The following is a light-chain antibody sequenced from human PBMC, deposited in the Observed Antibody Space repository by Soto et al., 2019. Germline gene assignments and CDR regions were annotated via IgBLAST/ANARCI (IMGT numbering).Light chain of an antibody. V-gene: IGLV2-14*01. Sequence: QSALTQPASVSGSPGQSITISCTGTSSDVGGYKYVSWYQQHPGKAPKLIIYEVSNRPSGVSNRFSGSKSGNTASLTISGLQAEDEAEYYCSSYTNINTRACVFGTGTKVTVL. CDR3: SSYTNINTRACV. J-gene: IGLJ1*01. CDR2: EVS. CDR1: SSDVGGYKY.